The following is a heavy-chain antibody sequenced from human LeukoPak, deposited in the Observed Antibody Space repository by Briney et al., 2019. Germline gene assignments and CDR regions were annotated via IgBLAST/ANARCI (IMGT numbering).Heavy chain of an antibody. J-gene: IGHJ3*02. V-gene: IGHV1-2*04. Sequence: ASVKVSCKASGYTFTGYYMHWVRQAPGQGLEWMGWINPNSGGTNYAQKFQGWVTMTRDTSISTAYMELSRLRSDDTAVYYYARDSIAVAGAFDIWGQGTMVTVSS. CDR1: GYTFTGYY. CDR2: INPNSGGT. CDR3: ARDSIAVAGAFDI. D-gene: IGHD6-19*01.